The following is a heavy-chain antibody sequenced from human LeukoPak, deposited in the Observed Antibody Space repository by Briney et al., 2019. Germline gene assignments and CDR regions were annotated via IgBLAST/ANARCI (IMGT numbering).Heavy chain of an antibody. Sequence: GGSLRLSCAASGFTVSIYYMTWVRQAPGKGLEWVSLIYSDGSTYYADSVRGRFTISRDNARNTLFLQMDSLRDEDSAVYYCARDRDSYSSSSGFDPWGQGTLVTVSA. J-gene: IGHJ5*02. CDR1: GFTVSIYY. CDR3: ARDRDSYSSSSGFDP. D-gene: IGHD6-6*01. V-gene: IGHV3-66*01. CDR2: IYSDGST.